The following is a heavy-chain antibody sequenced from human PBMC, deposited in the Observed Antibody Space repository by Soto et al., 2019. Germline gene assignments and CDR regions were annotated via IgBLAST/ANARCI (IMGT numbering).Heavy chain of an antibody. D-gene: IGHD3-22*01. CDR3: ARVVYFDRSAYGL. CDR1: GYTFTSYY. CDR2: INPSGGST. Sequence: WASVKVSCKASGYTFTSYYMHWVRQAPGQGLEWMGIINPSGGSTSYADSVQGRFTISRDNAKNSVYLQMNSLRAEDTAVYYCARVVYFDRSAYGLWGQGTMVTVSS. V-gene: IGHV1-46*04. J-gene: IGHJ3*01.